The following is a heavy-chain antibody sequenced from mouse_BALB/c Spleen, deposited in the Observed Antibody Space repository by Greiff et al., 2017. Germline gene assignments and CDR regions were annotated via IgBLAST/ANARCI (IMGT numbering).Heavy chain of an antibody. V-gene: IGHV1-15*01. CDR2: IDPETGGT. Sequence: QVQLQQSGAELVRPGASVTLSCKASGYTFTDYEMHWVKQTPVHGLEWIGAIDPETGGTAYNQKFKGKATLTADKSSSTAYMELRSLTSEDSAVYYCTNYGNYFDYWGQGTTLTVSS. CDR1: GYTFTDYE. D-gene: IGHD2-1*01. J-gene: IGHJ2*01. CDR3: TNYGNYFDY.